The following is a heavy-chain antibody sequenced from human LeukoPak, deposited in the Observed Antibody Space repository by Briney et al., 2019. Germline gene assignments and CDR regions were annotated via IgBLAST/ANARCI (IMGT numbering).Heavy chain of an antibody. CDR2: IYYSGST. CDR3: ARIGSWYSSSWYWFDP. J-gene: IGHJ5*02. D-gene: IGHD6-13*01. CDR1: GGSISNYY. V-gene: IGHV4-59*12. Sequence: SETLSLTCTVSGGSISNYYWSWIRQPPGKGLEWIGFIYYSGSTNYNPSLKSRVTISVDTSKNQFSLKLSSVTAADTAVYYCARIGSWYSSSWYWFDPWGQGTLVTVSS.